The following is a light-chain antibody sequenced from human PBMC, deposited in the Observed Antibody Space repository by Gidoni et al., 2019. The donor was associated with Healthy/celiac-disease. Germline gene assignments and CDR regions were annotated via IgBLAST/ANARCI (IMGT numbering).Light chain of an antibody. J-gene: IGKJ5*01. CDR1: QDISSY. CDR2: AAC. CDR3: QQLNSYPSIT. V-gene: IGKV1-9*01. Sequence: DIQLTQSPSFLSASVGDRVTITCRASQDISSYLAWYQQKPGKAPKLLIYAACTLQSRVPSRFSGSGSGTEFTLTISSLQPEDFATYYCQQLNSYPSITFGQGTRLEIK.